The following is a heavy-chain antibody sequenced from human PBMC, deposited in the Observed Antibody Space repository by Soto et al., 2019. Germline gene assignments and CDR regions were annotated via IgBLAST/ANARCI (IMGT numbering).Heavy chain of an antibody. CDR2: IYYSGST. CDR1: GGSVSSGSYY. D-gene: IGHD3-22*01. CDR3: ARVDKRNYYDSSGYVDY. J-gene: IGHJ4*02. V-gene: IGHV4-61*01. Sequence: SETLSLTCTVSGGSVSSGSYYWSWIRQPPGKGLEWIGYIYYSGSTNYNPSLKSRVTISVDTSKNQFSLKLSSVTAADTAVYYCARVDKRNYYDSSGYVDYWGQGTLVTVS.